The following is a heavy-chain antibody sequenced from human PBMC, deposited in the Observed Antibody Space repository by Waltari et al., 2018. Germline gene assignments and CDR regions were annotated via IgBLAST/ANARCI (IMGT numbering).Heavy chain of an antibody. Sequence: EVQLVESGGGLVWPGGSLRLSCAASGITFSKYSWNWVRQAPGKGLEWVASSGRGETYTYYAESVRGRFTISRDIGQSSLYLQMHSLRADDTAIYYCARDDPADSYYYYMDVWGKGTTVTVSS. CDR1: GITFSKYS. CDR3: ARDDPADSYYYYMDV. CDR2: SGRGETYT. J-gene: IGHJ6*03. V-gene: IGHV3-21*06.